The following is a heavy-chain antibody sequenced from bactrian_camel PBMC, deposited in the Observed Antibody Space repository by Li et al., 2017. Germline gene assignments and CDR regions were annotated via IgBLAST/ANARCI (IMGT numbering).Heavy chain of an antibody. CDR1: GYTRRSYC. D-gene: IGHD3*01. Sequence: HVQLVESGGRSVQAGGSLKLSCVASGYTRRSYCMAWFRQAPGKEREGVASLDRDGDTSYLDSVKGRFTISRDNAKDTLYLQMNSLKIEDTAVYYCALGSSRQATMTARGKGTQVTVS. J-gene: IGHJ4*01. CDR2: LDRDGDT. V-gene: IGHV3S6*01.